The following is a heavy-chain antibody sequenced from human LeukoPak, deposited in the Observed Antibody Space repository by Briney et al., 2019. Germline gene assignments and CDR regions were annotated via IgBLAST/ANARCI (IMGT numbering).Heavy chain of an antibody. CDR3: ASGGYSYGADAADAFDI. D-gene: IGHD5-18*01. CDR2: INHSGST. CDR1: GGSFSGYY. J-gene: IGHJ3*02. Sequence: SETLSLTCAVYGGSFSGYYCSWIRQPPGKGLEWIGEINHSGSTNYNPSLKSRVTISVDTSKNQFSLKLSSVTAADTAVYYCASGGYSYGADAADAFDIWGQGTMVTVSS. V-gene: IGHV4-34*01.